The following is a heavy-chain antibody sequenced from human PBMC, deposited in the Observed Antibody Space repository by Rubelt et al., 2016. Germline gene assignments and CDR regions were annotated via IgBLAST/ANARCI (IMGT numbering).Heavy chain of an antibody. V-gene: IGHV1-69*01. D-gene: IGHD6-6*01. CDR2: IIPVFGTA. Sequence: QVQLVQSGAEVKKPGSSVKVSCKASGGTFSSYAISWVRQAPGQGLEWMGGIIPVFGTANYAQKFQGRITMPADESTSTAYMELSSLRSEDTAVYYCATTIAIRPYYFDYWGQGTLVTVSS. CDR3: ATTIAIRPYYFDY. J-gene: IGHJ4*02. CDR1: GGTFSSYA.